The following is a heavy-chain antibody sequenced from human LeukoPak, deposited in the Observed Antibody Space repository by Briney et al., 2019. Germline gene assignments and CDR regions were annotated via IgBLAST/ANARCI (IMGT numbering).Heavy chain of an antibody. D-gene: IGHD1-26*01. CDR3: AKEFNIVDAFDM. CDR1: GFTFDTYG. J-gene: IGHJ3*02. Sequence: PGGSLRLSCVGSGFTFDTYGMSWVRQAPGQGLEWVSGIGAKGLGTSYAASVKGRFTISRDNSKKTLSLHMDSLRAEDTAIYYCAKEFNIVDAFDMWGLGSTVIVSS. V-gene: IGHV3-23*01. CDR2: IGAKGLGT.